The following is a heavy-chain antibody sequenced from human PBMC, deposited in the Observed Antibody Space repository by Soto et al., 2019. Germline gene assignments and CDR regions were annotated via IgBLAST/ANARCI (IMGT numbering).Heavy chain of an antibody. CDR3: TRDYKLLWFGELTSVYYGMDV. J-gene: IGHJ6*02. V-gene: IGHV3-49*03. CDR1: GFTFGDYA. CDR2: IRSKAYGGTT. D-gene: IGHD3-10*01. Sequence: GGSLRLSCTASGFTFGDYAMSWFRQAPGKGLEWVGFIRSKAYGGTTEYAASVKGRFTISRDDSKSIAYLQMNSLKTEDTAVYYCTRDYKLLWFGELTSVYYGMDVWGQGTTVTVSS.